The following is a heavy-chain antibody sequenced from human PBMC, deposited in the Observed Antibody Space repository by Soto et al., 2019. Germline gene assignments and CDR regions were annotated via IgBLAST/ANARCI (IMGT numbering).Heavy chain of an antibody. CDR2: IYYSGST. V-gene: IGHV4-59*01. CDR3: ARASYSSSIDY. D-gene: IGHD6-13*01. Sequence: SSETLSLTCTVSGGSISSYYWSWIRQPPGKGLEWIGYIYYSGSTNYNPSLKSRVTISVDTSKNQFSLKLSSVTAADTAVYYCARASYSSSIDYWGQGTLVTV. J-gene: IGHJ4*02. CDR1: GGSISSYY.